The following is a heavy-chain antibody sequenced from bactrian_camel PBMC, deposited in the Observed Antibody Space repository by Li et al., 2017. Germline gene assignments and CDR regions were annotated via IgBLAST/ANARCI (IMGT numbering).Heavy chain of an antibody. D-gene: IGHD5*01. Sequence: DVQLVESGGGLVQPGGSLRLSCAASGFTFSTYTMAWVRQAPGKGLEWVSAIYGDDSMTYYADSVRGRTTISRDNSKSMVYLQLNSLKTEDMAMYYCTAVISYALSTFGQGTQVTVS. CDR2: IYGDDSMT. J-gene: IGHJ4*01. CDR1: GFTFSTYT. V-gene: IGHV3S40*01.